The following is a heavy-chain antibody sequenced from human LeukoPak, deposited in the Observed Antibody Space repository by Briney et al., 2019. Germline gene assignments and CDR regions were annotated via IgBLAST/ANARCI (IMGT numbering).Heavy chain of an antibody. CDR1: GFTFSSYD. V-gene: IGHV3-13*01. CDR3: ARGVGRDAFDI. CDR2: IGTAGDT. Sequence: GGSLRLSCAASGFTFSSYDMHWVRQATGKGLEWVSAIGTAGDTYYPGSVKGRFTISRENAKNSLYLQMNSLRAEDTAVYYCARGVGRDAFDIWGQGTMVTVSS. J-gene: IGHJ3*02.